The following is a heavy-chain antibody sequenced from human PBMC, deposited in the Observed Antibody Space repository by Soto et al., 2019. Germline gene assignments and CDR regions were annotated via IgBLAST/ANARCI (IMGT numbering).Heavy chain of an antibody. CDR2: MNPNSGNT. V-gene: IGHV1-8*01. CDR1: GYTFTSYD. CDR3: ASMTLGYCSGGSCSDAFDI. J-gene: IGHJ3*02. D-gene: IGHD2-15*01. Sequence: ASVKVSCQASGYTFTSYDINWVRQATGQGLEWMGWMNPNSGNTGYAQKFQGRVTMTRNTSMSTAYMELSSLRSEDTAVYYCASMTLGYCSGGSCSDAFDIWGQGTMVTVSS.